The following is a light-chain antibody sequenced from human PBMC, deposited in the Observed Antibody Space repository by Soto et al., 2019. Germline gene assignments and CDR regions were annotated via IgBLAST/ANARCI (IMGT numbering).Light chain of an antibody. CDR1: QSVSTN. V-gene: IGKV3-15*01. CDR2: GAS. J-gene: IGKJ4*01. Sequence: EVVMTQSPATLSVSSGERATLSCRASQSVSTNLAWYQHKTGQAPRLLIYGASTRATDTPARFSGSGSGTEFTLTISGLQSEDFAIYYCQQYHNWPPLTFGGGTTVEIK. CDR3: QQYHNWPPLT.